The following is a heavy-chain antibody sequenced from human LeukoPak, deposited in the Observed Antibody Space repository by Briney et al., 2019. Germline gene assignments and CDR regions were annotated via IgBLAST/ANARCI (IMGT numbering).Heavy chain of an antibody. CDR2: IWSDGSNK. V-gene: IGHV3-33*01. J-gene: IGHJ4*02. Sequence: GRSLRLSCEAAGFAFSSYSMHWVRQAPGKGLEWVAVIWSDGSNKYYADSVKGRFTISRDNSKNTLYLQLNSLRAEDTAVYYCARASGSFDYWGQGTLVSVSS. CDR1: GFAFSSYS. D-gene: IGHD1-26*01. CDR3: ARASGSFDY.